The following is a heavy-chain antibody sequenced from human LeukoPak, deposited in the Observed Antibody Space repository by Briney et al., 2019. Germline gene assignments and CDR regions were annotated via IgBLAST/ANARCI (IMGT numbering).Heavy chain of an antibody. V-gene: IGHV3-23*01. CDR1: GFTFRRFA. CDR3: ARDRGAGFDY. J-gene: IGHJ4*02. CDR2: ISGSGTST. Sequence: PGGSLRLSCAASGFTFRRFAMSWVRQAPGKGLEWVSAISGSGTSTYYADSVKGRFTVSRDNAKNSLYLQMNSLRAEDTAVYYCARDRGAGFDYWGQGTLVTVSS.